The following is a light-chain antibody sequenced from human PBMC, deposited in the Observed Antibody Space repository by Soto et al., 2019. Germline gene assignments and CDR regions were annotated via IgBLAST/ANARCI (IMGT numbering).Light chain of an antibody. CDR1: QSVRSTY. V-gene: IGKV3-20*01. Sequence: EIVLTQSPGTLSLSPGEIATLSCRASQSVRSTYLAWYQQKPGQAPRLLIYGASNRATGIPYRFSGSGCGTDFTLTISRLEPEDSAVYYCQQYDTSSWTFGQGTKVEIK. CDR2: GAS. J-gene: IGKJ1*01. CDR3: QQYDTSSWT.